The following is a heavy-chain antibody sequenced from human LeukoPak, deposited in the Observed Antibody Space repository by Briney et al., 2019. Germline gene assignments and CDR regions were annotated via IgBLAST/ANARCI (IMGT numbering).Heavy chain of an antibody. CDR2: ISSSSSTI. CDR3: ARAGRQWLSSFLDY. Sequence: GGSLRLSCAASGFTFSSYSMNWVRQAPGKGLEWVSYISSSSSTIYYADSVKGRFIISRDNAKNSLYLQMNSLRAEDTAVYYCARAGRQWLSSFLDYWGQGTLVTVSS. D-gene: IGHD3-22*01. J-gene: IGHJ4*02. V-gene: IGHV3-48*04. CDR1: GFTFSSYS.